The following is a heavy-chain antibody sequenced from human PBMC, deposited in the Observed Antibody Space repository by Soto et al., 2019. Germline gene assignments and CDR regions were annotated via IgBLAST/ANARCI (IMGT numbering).Heavy chain of an antibody. CDR1: GGSISSYY. Sequence: SETLSLTCTVSGGSISSYYWSWIRQPPGKGLEWIGYIYYSGSTNYNPSLKSRVTISVDTSKNQFSLKLSSVTAADTAVYYCARQVAYGGNYVANWFDPSGQGTLLTVS. V-gene: IGHV4-59*08. CDR2: IYYSGST. CDR3: ARQVAYGGNYVANWFDP. J-gene: IGHJ5*02. D-gene: IGHD4-4*01.